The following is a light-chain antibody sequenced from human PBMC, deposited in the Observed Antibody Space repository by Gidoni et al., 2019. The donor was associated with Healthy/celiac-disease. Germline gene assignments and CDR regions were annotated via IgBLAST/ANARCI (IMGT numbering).Light chain of an antibody. CDR2: LGS. CDR3: MQALQTPGT. V-gene: IGKV2-28*01. J-gene: IGKJ4*01. Sequence: DIVMTPSQLSLPVTPGEPATISCRSSQSLLHSNGYNYLDWYLQKPGQSPQLLIYLGSTRASGVPDRFSGSGSGTDFTLKISRVEAEDVGVYYCMQALQTPGTFGGGTKVEIK. CDR1: QSLLHSNGYNY.